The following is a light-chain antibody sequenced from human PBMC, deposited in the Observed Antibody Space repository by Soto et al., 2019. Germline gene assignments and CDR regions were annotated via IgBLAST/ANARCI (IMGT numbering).Light chain of an antibody. V-gene: IGKV3-15*01. CDR1: QSVRDN. CDR3: QHYNFWPHT. CDR2: RAS. J-gene: IGKJ2*01. Sequence: EILLTQSPATLAVSPGEGATLSCRPSQSVRDNLAWYQQKPGQAPRLLIYRASTRATGVPDRFSGSGSGIEFTLTISSLQSEDVSVYFCQHYNFWPHTFGQGTKVDIK.